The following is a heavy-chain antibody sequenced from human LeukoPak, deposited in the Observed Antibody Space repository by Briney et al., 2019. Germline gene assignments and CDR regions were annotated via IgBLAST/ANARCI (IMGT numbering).Heavy chain of an antibody. J-gene: IGHJ4*02. CDR2: ISTYNGNS. CDR1: GYTFTSYS. CDR3: AKDRWRDGSSSFDN. V-gene: IGHV1-18*01. Sequence: GASVQVSCKASGYTFTSYSINWVRQAPGQGLEWMGWISTYNGNSNYAQKPQGRVTMTTDTSTSTAYMELRSLRSDDTAMYYCAKDRWRDGSSSFDNWGQGTLVTVSS. D-gene: IGHD6-6*01.